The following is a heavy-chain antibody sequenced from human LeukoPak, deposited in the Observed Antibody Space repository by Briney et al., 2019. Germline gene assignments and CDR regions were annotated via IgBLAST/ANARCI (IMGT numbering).Heavy chain of an antibody. J-gene: IGHJ4*02. D-gene: IGHD3-22*01. CDR2: IYYSGST. CDR1: GGSISTYY. CDR3: ASLGYYDSSGYYLDY. V-gene: IGHV4-59*01. Sequence: SETLSLTCTVSGGSISTYYWSWIRQPPGKGLEWIGYIYYSGSTNYNPSLKSRVTISVDTSKNQFSLKLSSVTAAATAVYYCASLGYYDSSGYYLDYWGQGTLVTVSS.